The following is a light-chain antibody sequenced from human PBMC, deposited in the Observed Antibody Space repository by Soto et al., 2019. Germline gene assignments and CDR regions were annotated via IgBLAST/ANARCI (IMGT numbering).Light chain of an antibody. V-gene: IGKV1-6*01. CDR3: QQYYNYSRA. J-gene: IGKJ1*01. Sequence: AIQMPQNTYTLSASVGDRVTITCRASQGIRSELGWYQQKPGKAPKLLIYAASSLKSGVPSRFSGSGSGTEFTLTISSLQPDDFATYYCQQYYNYSRAFGQGSMVDVK. CDR1: QGIRSE. CDR2: AAS.